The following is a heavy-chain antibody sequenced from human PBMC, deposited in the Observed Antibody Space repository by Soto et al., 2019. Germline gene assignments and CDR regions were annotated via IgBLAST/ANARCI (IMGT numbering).Heavy chain of an antibody. CDR1: GFTFSSYA. D-gene: IGHD3-22*01. J-gene: IGHJ3*02. V-gene: IGHV3-23*01. CDR2: ISGSGGST. Sequence: EVQLLESGGGLVQPGGSLRLSCAASGFTFSSYAMSWVRQAPGKGLEWVSAISGSGGSTYYADSVKGRFTISRDNSKNTVYLQMNGLRAEDTAVYYCAKDTGGPYYYDSSGPGDAFDIWCQGTMVTVSS. CDR3: AKDTGGPYYYDSSGPGDAFDI.